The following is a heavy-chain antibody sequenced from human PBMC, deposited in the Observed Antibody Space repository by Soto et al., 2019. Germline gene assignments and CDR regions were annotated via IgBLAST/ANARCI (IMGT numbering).Heavy chain of an antibody. J-gene: IGHJ4*02. CDR1: GVSITSGSYY. CDR2: RDYRVNT. CDR3: ARGGYDTSGQTFIGWGPDC. D-gene: IGHD3-22*01. Sequence: HVQLQESGPGPVTPSQTLSLSCTVSGVSITSGSYYWTWVRQFPGKGLEWIGYRDYRVNTYYNPSLYGLATISVDTSNNQFSLKLTSVTAADTAVYYCARGGYDTSGQTFIGWGPDCWGQGTLVTVSS. V-gene: IGHV4-30-4*01.